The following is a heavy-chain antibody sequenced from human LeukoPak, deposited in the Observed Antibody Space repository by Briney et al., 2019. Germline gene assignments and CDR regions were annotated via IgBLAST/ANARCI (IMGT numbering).Heavy chain of an antibody. V-gene: IGHV5-51*01. CDR2: IYPGDSDT. CDR3: ARRLKNSNGWTFDY. D-gene: IGHD6-19*01. J-gene: IGHJ4*02. Sequence: GESLKISCKGSGYSFTIYWIGWVRQMPGKGLEWMGIIYPGDSDTRYSPSFQGQVTISADRSINTAYLQWSSLEASDTAIYYCARRLKNSNGWTFDYWGQGTLVTVSS. CDR1: GYSFTIYW.